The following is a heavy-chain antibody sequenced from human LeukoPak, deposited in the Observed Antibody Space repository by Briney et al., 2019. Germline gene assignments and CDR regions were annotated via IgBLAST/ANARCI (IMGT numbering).Heavy chain of an antibody. J-gene: IGHJ5*02. CDR2: IYVDGRTT. CDR1: GFPFSSYG. V-gene: IGHV3-74*01. Sequence: GSLRLSCAASGFPFSSYGMHWVRQPPGKGLVWVSRIYVDGRTTNYADSVKGRFTISRDNAKNTVYLEMNSLSVEDTATYYCIRDFRSADLWGQGTLVTVTS. CDR3: IRDFRSADL.